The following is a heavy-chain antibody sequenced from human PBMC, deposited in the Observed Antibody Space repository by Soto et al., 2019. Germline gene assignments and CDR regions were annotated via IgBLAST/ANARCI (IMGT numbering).Heavy chain of an antibody. Sequence: PGESLKISCKGSGYSFTTYWIGWVRQMPGKGLEGMVIIYPGDSDTRYSPSFQGQVTVSADKSINTTYLQWSSLKASDTAIYYCARQAAAGKYYYAMDVWGQGTTVTVSS. D-gene: IGHD6-13*01. CDR1: GYSFTTYW. J-gene: IGHJ6*02. CDR3: ARQAAAGKYYYAMDV. CDR2: IYPGDSDT. V-gene: IGHV5-51*01.